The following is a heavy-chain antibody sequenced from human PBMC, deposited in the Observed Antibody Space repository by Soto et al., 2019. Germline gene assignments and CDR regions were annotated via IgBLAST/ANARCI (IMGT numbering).Heavy chain of an antibody. D-gene: IGHD3-22*01. V-gene: IGHV1-69*13. Sequence: SAELSWKECGGGLKSYSICWLRQDPGQGLEWMGGLIPIFGTANYAQKFQGRVTITADESTSTAYMELSSLRSEDTAVYYCARQDSSGYRPYFAYWGQGTLVPGSS. CDR1: GGGLKSYS. J-gene: IGHJ4*02. CDR2: LIPIFGTA. CDR3: ARQDSSGYRPYFAY.